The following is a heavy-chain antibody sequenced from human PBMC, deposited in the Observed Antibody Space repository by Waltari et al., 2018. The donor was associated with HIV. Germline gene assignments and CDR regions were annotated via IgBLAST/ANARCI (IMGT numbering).Heavy chain of an antibody. CDR2: INLNSGDT. D-gene: IGHD3-22*01. CDR3: ARDSYYYDSSGFFPDF. Sequence: QVQLVQSGAEVKKPGASVKVHCKASGYTFPAYYMHRVRQAPGQGLEWMGRINLNSGDTNYGQKFQGRVTMTRDTSISTAYMELSRLRSDDTAVYYCARDSYYYDSSGFFPDFWGQGTLVTVSS. J-gene: IGHJ4*02. V-gene: IGHV1-2*06. CDR1: GYTFPAYY.